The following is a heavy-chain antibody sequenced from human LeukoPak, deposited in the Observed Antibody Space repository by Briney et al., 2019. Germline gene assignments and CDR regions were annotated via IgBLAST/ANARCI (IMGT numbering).Heavy chain of an antibody. CDR2: IYPGDSDT. CDR1: GYSFTSYW. Sequence: GESLKISCKGSGYSFTSYWIGWVRQMPGKGLEWMGIIYPGDSDTRYSPSFQGQVTISADKSISTAYLQWSSLKASDTAMYYCARLDDMVRWRLRTDMLYYFDYWGQGTLVTVSS. D-gene: IGHD5-18*01. V-gene: IGHV5-51*01. CDR3: ARLDDMVRWRLRTDMLYYFDY. J-gene: IGHJ4*02.